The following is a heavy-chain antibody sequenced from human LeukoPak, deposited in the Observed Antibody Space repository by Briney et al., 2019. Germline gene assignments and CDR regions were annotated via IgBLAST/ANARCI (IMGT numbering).Heavy chain of an antibody. D-gene: IGHD3-3*01. CDR2: FYHSGST. CDR3: ATIFGVANPVDY. Sequence: SETLSLTCAVSAYSISSGYYWGWIRQPPGKGLEWIGSFYHSGSTYYNPSLKSRVTISVDTSKNQFSLKLSSVTAADTAVYYCATIFGVANPVDYWGQGTLVTVSS. J-gene: IGHJ4*02. CDR1: AYSISSGYY. V-gene: IGHV4-38-2*01.